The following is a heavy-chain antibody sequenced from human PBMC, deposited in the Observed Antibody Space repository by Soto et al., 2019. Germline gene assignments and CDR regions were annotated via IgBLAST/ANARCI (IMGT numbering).Heavy chain of an antibody. CDR3: AKDYDFWSASVNPYFDS. J-gene: IGHJ4*02. CDR2: MSHDENRK. Sequence: QAQLVESGGGVVQPGASLRLSCAASGFTFAHYAMHWVRHSPGKGLEWVAFMSHDENRKLYSDSVKGRFTISRDNSNSTLYLQMDRLRPEDSAMYYCAKDYDFWSASVNPYFDSWGLGTLVTVSS. V-gene: IGHV3-30*18. CDR1: GFTFAHYA. D-gene: IGHD3-3*01.